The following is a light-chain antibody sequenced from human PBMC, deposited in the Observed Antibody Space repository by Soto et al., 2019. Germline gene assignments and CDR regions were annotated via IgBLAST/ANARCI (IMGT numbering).Light chain of an antibody. V-gene: IGKV3-15*01. Sequence: VITQSPATLSLSPGERVTLSFRASQSVGNSLAWYQHRPGQAPRLLIYRASTRATGVPARFSGSGSGTEFTLTISSLKSEDFAVYYCQQYNNWPPITFGHGTRLEIK. CDR3: QQYNNWPPIT. CDR2: RAS. CDR1: QSVGNS. J-gene: IGKJ5*01.